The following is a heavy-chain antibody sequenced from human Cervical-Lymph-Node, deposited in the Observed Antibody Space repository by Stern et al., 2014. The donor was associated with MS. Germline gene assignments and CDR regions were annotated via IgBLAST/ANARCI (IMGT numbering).Heavy chain of an antibody. Sequence: DQLVESGAEVKKPGASVKVSCKASGYTFIRYAMQWVRQAPGQRLEWMGRINGVDDKTKYSHKFQGRVPITRDTSANTVYMELSSLRSEDTAVYYCARDDHRDSSGHYAPFDYWGQGTRVTVSS. CDR3: ARDDHRDSSGHYAPFDY. J-gene: IGHJ4*02. V-gene: IGHV1-3*01. CDR2: INGVDDKT. D-gene: IGHD3-22*01. CDR1: GYTFIRYA.